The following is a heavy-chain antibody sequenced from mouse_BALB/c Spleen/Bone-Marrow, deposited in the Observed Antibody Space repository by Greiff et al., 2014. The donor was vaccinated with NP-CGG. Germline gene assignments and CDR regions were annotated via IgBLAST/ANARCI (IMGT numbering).Heavy chain of an antibody. V-gene: IGHV10-1*02. CDR3: VRRNPYWYFDV. D-gene: IGHD2-1*01. J-gene: IGHJ1*01. Sequence: EVQGVESGGGLVQPKGSLKLSCAASGFTFNTYAMNWVRQAPGKGLEWVARIRSKSNNYATYYADSVKDRFTISRDDSQSMLYLQMNNLKTEDTAMYYCVRRNPYWYFDVWGAGTTVTVSS. CDR2: IRSKSNNYAT. CDR1: GFTFNTYA.